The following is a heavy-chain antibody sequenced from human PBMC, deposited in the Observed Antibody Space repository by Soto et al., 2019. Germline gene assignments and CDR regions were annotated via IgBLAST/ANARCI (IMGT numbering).Heavy chain of an antibody. J-gene: IGHJ2*01. CDR3: AHAHSSIAAPGDWYFDL. CDR1: GFSLSTSGVG. D-gene: IGHD6-6*01. CDR2: IYWDDDK. V-gene: IGHV2-5*02. Sequence: QITLKESGPTLVKPTQTLTLTCTFSGFSLSTSGVGVGWIRQPPGKALEWLALIYWDDDKRYSPSLKSRLTITKDTSKNQVVLTMSNIDPVDTATYYCAHAHSSIAAPGDWYFDLWGRGTLVTVSS.